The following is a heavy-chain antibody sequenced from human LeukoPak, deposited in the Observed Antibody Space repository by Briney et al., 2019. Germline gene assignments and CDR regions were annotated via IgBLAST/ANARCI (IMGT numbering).Heavy chain of an antibody. Sequence: GGSLRLSCAASGFTFSSYSMNWVRQAPGKGLEWVSYISSSSSTIYYADSVKGRFTISRDNAKNSLYLQMNSLRAEDTAVYYCARELYSSGWYLGLWGQGTLVTVSS. CDR2: ISSSSSTI. CDR3: ARELYSSGWYLGL. J-gene: IGHJ4*02. D-gene: IGHD6-19*01. V-gene: IGHV3-48*01. CDR1: GFTFSSYS.